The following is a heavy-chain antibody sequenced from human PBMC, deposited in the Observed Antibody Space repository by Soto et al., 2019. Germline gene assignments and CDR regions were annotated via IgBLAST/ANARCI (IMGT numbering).Heavy chain of an antibody. CDR2: ISAYNGNT. D-gene: IGHD3-3*01. Sequence: XSVKVSCKASVYTFTSYGISWVRQAPGQGLEWMGWISAYNGNTNYAQKLQGRVTMTTDTSTSTAYMELRSLRSDDTAVYYCARDHYDFWSGSPPYGMDVWGQGTTVTVSS. CDR3: ARDHYDFWSGSPPYGMDV. V-gene: IGHV1-18*01. CDR1: VYTFTSYG. J-gene: IGHJ6*02.